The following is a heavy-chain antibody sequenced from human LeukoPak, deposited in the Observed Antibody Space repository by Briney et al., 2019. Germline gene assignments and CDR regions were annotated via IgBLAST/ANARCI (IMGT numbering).Heavy chain of an antibody. CDR1: GGSISSFS. CDR2: IYYSGSI. CDR3: ARFLRGQGDTAMARFDY. V-gene: IGHV4-59*01. D-gene: IGHD5-18*01. Sequence: PSQTLSLTCTVSGGSISSFSWTWIRQPPGKGLEWIGYIYYSGSINYNPSLKSRVTMSVDTSKNQFSLKLSSVTAADTAVYYCARFLRGQGDTAMARFDYWGQGTLVTVSS. J-gene: IGHJ4*02.